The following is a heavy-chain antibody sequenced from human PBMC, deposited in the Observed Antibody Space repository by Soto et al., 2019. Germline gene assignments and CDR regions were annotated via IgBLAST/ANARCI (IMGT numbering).Heavy chain of an antibody. CDR2: VYYTGTT. V-gene: IGHV4-59*01. Sequence: SETLSLTCTVSGGSISSYFYIWVRQNPGKGMEWIGSVYYTGTTDYNPSLKSRVTISVDTSKTQFSLNLRSVTAADTAVYYCARDLAAVPRAFDYWGRGTLVTVSS. J-gene: IGHJ4*02. D-gene: IGHD6-13*01. CDR1: GGSISSYF. CDR3: ARDLAAVPRAFDY.